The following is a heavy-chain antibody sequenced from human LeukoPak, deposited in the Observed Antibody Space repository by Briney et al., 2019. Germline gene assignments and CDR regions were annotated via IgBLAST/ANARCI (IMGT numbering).Heavy chain of an antibody. CDR1: GGSISSYY. D-gene: IGHD5-24*01. CDR3: ASSVEMATIDAFDI. Sequence: TSETLSLTCTVSGGSISSYYWSWIRQPPGKGLERIGYIYYSGSTNYNPSLKSRVTISVDTSKNQFSLKLSSVTAADTAVYYCASSVEMATIDAFDIWGQGTMVTVSS. J-gene: IGHJ3*02. CDR2: IYYSGST. V-gene: IGHV4-59*01.